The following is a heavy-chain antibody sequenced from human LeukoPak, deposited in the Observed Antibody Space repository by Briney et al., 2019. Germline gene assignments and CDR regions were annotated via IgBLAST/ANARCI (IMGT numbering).Heavy chain of an antibody. V-gene: IGHV4-61*02. CDR3: ARDLGLEQETDFGWFDP. CDR1: GGSISSGSYY. CDR2: IYTSGST. D-gene: IGHD1/OR15-1a*01. J-gene: IGHJ5*02. Sequence: SETLSLTCTVSGGSISSGSYYWSWIRQPAGKGLEWIGRIYTSGSTNYNPSLKSRVTISVDTSKNQFSLKLSSVTAPDTAVYYCARDLGLEQETDFGWFDPWGQGTLVTVSS.